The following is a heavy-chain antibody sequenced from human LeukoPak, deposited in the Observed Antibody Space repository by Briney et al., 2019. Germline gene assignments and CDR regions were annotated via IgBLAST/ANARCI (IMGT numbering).Heavy chain of an antibody. CDR3: ARAGGPRYWYFDL. CDR2: IYYSGST. D-gene: IGHD1-1*01. Sequence: SETLSLTCTVSGGSISSGGYYWSWIRQHPGKGLEWIGYIYYSGSTYYNPSLKSRVTISVDTSKNQFSLKLSSVTAADTAVYYCARAGGPRYWYFDLRGRGTLVTVSS. J-gene: IGHJ2*01. V-gene: IGHV4-31*03. CDR1: GGSISSGGYY.